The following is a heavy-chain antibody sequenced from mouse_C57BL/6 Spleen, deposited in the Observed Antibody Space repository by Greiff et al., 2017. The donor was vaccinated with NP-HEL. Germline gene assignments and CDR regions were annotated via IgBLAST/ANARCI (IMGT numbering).Heavy chain of an antibody. D-gene: IGHD2-1*01. CDR1: GYTFTSYW. CDR2: IHPNSGST. CDR3: ARNGGNYGYYYAMDY. V-gene: IGHV1-64*01. J-gene: IGHJ4*01. Sequence: QVQLQQPGAELVKPGASVKLSCKASGYTFTSYWMHWVKQRPGQGLEWIGMIHPNSGSTNYNEKFKSKATLTVDKSYSTAYMQLSSLTSEDSAVYYCARNGGNYGYYYAMDYWGQGTSVTVSS.